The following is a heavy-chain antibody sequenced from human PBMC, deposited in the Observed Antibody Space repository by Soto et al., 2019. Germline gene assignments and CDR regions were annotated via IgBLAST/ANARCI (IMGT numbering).Heavy chain of an antibody. D-gene: IGHD3-3*01. CDR1: GFTFGDYA. CDR3: TRGRITIFGVVPDDAFDI. J-gene: IGHJ3*02. Sequence: GSLRLSCTASGFTFGDYAMSWVRQAPGKGLEWGGFIRSKAYGGTTEYAASVKGRFTISRDDSKSSAYLQMNSLKTEDTAVYYCTRGRITIFGVVPDDAFDIWGQGTMVTVSS. V-gene: IGHV3-49*04. CDR2: IRSKAYGGTT.